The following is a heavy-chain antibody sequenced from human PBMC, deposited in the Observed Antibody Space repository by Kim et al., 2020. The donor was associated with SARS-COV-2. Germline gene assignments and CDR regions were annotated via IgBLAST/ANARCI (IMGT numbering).Heavy chain of an antibody. V-gene: IGHV4-59*13. CDR1: GGSISSYY. J-gene: IGHJ6*02. CDR2: IYYSGST. D-gene: IGHD6-6*01. CDR3: ARSNYYYYGMDV. Sequence: SETLSLTCTVSGGSISSYYWSWIRQPPGKGLEWIGYIYYSGSTNYNPSLKSRVTISVDTSKNQFSLKLSSVTAADTAVYYCARSNYYYYGMDVWGQGTTVTVSS.